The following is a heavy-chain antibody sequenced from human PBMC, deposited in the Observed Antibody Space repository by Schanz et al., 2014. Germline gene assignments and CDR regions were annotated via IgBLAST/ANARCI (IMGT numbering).Heavy chain of an antibody. D-gene: IGHD4-17*01. CDR3: ARPRFDYGEVDY. Sequence: QVQLMESGGGVVQPGTSLILSCSVSGFSLNTYGIHWFRQPAGKGLEWVAVIWNNGVTKYYADSVRGRFTISRDRFQNTLYLRMSSLRAKDTAVYYCARPRFDYGEVDYWGQGTLVTVSS. J-gene: IGHJ4*02. CDR1: GFSLNTYG. V-gene: IGHV3-33*01. CDR2: IWNNGVTK.